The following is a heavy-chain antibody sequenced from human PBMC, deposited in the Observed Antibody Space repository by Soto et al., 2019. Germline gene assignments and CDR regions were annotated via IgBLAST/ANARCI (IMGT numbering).Heavy chain of an antibody. CDR1: GGTFSSYA. Sequence: QVQLVQSGAEVKKPGSSVKVSCKASGGTFSSYAISWVRQAPGQGLEWMGGIIPIFGTANYAQKFQGRVTITADESTSIAYMELSSLRSEDTAVYYCARGSIVVVNYYYYGMDVWGQGTTVTVSS. CDR3: ARGSIVVVNYYYYGMDV. V-gene: IGHV1-69*01. D-gene: IGHD2-21*01. J-gene: IGHJ6*02. CDR2: IIPIFGTA.